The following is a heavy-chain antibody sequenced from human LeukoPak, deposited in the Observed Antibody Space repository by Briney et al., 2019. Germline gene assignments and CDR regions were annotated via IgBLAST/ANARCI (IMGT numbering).Heavy chain of an antibody. Sequence: SETLSLTCAVYGGSFSGYYWSWIRQPPGKGLEWIGEINHSGSTNYNPSLKSRVTMSVDTSKNQFSLKLSSVTAADTAVYYCARGPGLLWFGEKKDWFDPWGQGTLVTVSS. CDR2: INHSGST. V-gene: IGHV4-34*01. D-gene: IGHD3-10*01. CDR1: GGSFSGYY. CDR3: ARGPGLLWFGEKKDWFDP. J-gene: IGHJ5*02.